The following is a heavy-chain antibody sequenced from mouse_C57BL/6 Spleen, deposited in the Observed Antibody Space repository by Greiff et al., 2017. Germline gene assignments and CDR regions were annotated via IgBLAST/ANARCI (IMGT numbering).Heavy chain of an antibody. CDR1: GFTFSSYA. CDR3: ARDTPLDY. V-gene: IGHV5-4*01. Sequence: EVKLMESGGGLVKPGGSLKLSCAASGFTFSSYAMSWVRQTPEKRLEWVATISDGGSYTYYPDNVKGRFTISRDNAKNHLYLQMSHLKSEDTAMYYCARDTPLDYWGQGTTLTVSS. D-gene: IGHD6-1*01. J-gene: IGHJ2*01. CDR2: ISDGGSYT.